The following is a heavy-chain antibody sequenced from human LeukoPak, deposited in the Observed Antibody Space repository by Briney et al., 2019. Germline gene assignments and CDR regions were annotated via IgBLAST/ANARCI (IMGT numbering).Heavy chain of an antibody. V-gene: IGHV1-18*01. CDR1: GYSFTSYG. Sequence: ASVKVSCKASGYSFTSYGISWVRQAPGQGLEWMGWISAYNGNTNYAQKLQGRVTMTTDTSTSTAYMELRSLRSEDTAVYYCARVLGYCSSTSCYDGGFDYWGRGTLVTVSS. CDR2: ISAYNGNT. CDR3: ARVLGYCSSTSCYDGGFDY. D-gene: IGHD2-2*01. J-gene: IGHJ4*02.